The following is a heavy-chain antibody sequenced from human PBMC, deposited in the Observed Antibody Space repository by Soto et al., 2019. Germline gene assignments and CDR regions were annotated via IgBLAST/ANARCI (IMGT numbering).Heavy chain of an antibody. D-gene: IGHD4-17*01. J-gene: IGHJ1*01. CDR3: ARGGYGDYHAEYFQH. V-gene: IGHV3-30-3*01. CDR1: GFTFSNYG. Sequence: QVQLVESGGGVVQPGRSLRLSCAASGFTFSNYGMHWVRQAPGKGLEWGALISYDGSSKDYADSVKGRFTISRDNSKSKIYLQMNSLRVEDTAVYYCARGGYGDYHAEYFQHWGQGTLVTVSS. CDR2: ISYDGSSK.